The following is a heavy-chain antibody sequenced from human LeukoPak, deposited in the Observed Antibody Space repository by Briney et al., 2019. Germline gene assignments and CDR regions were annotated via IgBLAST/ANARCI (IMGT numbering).Heavy chain of an antibody. J-gene: IGHJ4*02. CDR1: GFTFNNAW. CDR3: TLTVTKGEKY. CDR2: IKSKTDGGTT. Sequence: GGSLRLSCAASGFTFNNAWMSWVRQAPGEGPEWVGRIKSKTDGGTTDYAAPVKGRFTISRDDSKNTLYLQMNSLKTEDTAVYYCTLTVTKGEKYWGQGTLVTVSS. V-gene: IGHV3-15*01. D-gene: IGHD4-17*01.